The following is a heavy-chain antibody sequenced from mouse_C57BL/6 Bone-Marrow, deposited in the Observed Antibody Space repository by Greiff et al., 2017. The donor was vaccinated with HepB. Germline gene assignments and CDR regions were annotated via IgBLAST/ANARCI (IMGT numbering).Heavy chain of an antibody. CDR3: ARREKGSGYLDY. D-gene: IGHD3-2*02. V-gene: IGHV1-26*01. CDR1: GYTFTDYY. J-gene: IGHJ2*01. CDR2: INPNNGGT. Sequence: EVQLQQSGPELVKPGASVKISCKASGYTFTDYYMNWVKQSHGKSLEWIGDINPNNGGTSYNQKFKGKATLTVDKSSSTAYMELRSLTSEDAAVYYGARREKGSGYLDYWGQGTTLTVSS.